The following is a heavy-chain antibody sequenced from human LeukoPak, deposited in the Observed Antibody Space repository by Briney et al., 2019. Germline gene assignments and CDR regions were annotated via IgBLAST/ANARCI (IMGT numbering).Heavy chain of an antibody. J-gene: IGHJ4*02. D-gene: IGHD3-10*01. Sequence: PGGSLRLSCAASGFTFSSYAMSWVRLAPGKGLEWVSAISGSGGSTYYADSVKGRFTISRDNSKNTLYLQMNSLRAEDTAVYYCAKDLTSRNYYGSGSYDFDYWGQGTLVTVSS. V-gene: IGHV3-23*01. CDR1: GFTFSSYA. CDR3: AKDLTSRNYYGSGSYDFDY. CDR2: ISGSGGST.